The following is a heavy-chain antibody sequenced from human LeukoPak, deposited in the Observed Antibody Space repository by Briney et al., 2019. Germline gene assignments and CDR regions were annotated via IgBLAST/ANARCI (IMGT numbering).Heavy chain of an antibody. CDR1: GFTLSSYS. CDR2: ITSSSSHI. V-gene: IGHV3-21*01. CDR3: ARSGNGYNPFDY. Sequence: GGSLRLSCAASGFTLSSYSMNWVRQAPGKGLEWVSSITSSSSHIYYADSRFTISRDNAKNSLYLQMNSLRAEDTAVYYCARSGNGYNPFDYWGQGTLVTVSS. J-gene: IGHJ4*02. D-gene: IGHD5-24*01.